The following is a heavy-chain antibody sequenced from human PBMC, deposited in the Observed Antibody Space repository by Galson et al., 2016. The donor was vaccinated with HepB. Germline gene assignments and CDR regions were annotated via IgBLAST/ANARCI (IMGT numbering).Heavy chain of an antibody. V-gene: IGHV4-59*01. CDR3: ARGADFADSGWFNP. J-gene: IGHJ5*02. Sequence: LSLTCTVSGGTISSYFWSWLRQPPGKGLEWIGYIYFRGTTNYNPSLRSRVTISVDTSKDQFSLSLTSVTAADTAVYYCARGADFADSGWFNPWGQGTLVTVSS. CDR2: IYFRGTT. D-gene: IGHD4-17*01. CDR1: GGTISSYF.